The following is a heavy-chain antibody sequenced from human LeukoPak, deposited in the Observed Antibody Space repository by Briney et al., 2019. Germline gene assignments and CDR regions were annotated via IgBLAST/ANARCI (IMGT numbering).Heavy chain of an antibody. CDR3: ARLGGSGGYYFDY. D-gene: IGHD3-3*01. J-gene: IGHJ4*02. CDR1: GFTFSSYV. V-gene: IGHV3-30*04. CDR2: ISYDGSNE. Sequence: GGSLRLSCAASGFTFSSYVMHWVRQAPGKGLEWVAIISYDGSNEYYADSVKGRFTISRDNSKNTLYLQMNSLRAADTAVYYCARLGGSGGYYFDYWGQGTLVTVSS.